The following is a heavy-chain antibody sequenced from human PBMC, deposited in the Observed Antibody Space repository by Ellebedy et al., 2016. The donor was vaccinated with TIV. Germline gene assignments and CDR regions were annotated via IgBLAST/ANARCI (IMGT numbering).Heavy chain of an antibody. CDR1: GGSFSGYY. CDR2: INHSGST. CDR3: ARGWTH. J-gene: IGHJ4*02. V-gene: IGHV4-34*01. Sequence: SQTLSLTCXVYGGSFSGYYWSWIRQPPGKGLEWIGEINHSGSTNYNPSLKSRVTISVDTSKNQFSLKLNSVTAADTAVYYCARGWTHWGQGTLVTVSS. D-gene: IGHD3/OR15-3a*01.